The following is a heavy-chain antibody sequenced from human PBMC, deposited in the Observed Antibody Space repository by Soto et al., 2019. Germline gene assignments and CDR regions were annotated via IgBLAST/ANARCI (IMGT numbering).Heavy chain of an antibody. CDR2: ISPGDSDT. J-gene: IGHJ4*02. D-gene: IGHD3-9*01. CDR3: ARHATYYDILSGYYFDY. V-gene: IGHV5-51*01. Sequence: YSFSGYKIGWVRQVPGKGLEWMGIISPGDSDTKYSQSFQGQVTISADKSISTAFLQWNSLKASDTAMYYCARHATYYDILSGYYFDYWGQGTLVTVSS. CDR1: YSFSGYK.